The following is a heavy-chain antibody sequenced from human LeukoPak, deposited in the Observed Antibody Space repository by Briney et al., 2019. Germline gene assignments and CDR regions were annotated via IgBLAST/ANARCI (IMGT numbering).Heavy chain of an antibody. J-gene: IGHJ4*02. V-gene: IGHV4-59*01. CDR2: IYYSGST. CDR1: GGSISSYY. Sequence: SETLSLTCTVSGGSISSYYWSWIRQPPGKRLEWIGYIYYSGSTNYNPSLKSRVTISVDTSKNQFSPKLSSVTAADTAVYYCARGAYSSSWYYFDYWGQGTLVTVSS. D-gene: IGHD6-13*01. CDR3: ARGAYSSSWYYFDY.